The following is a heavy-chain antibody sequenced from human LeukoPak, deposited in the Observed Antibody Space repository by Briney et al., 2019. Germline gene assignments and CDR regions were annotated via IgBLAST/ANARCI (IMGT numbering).Heavy chain of an antibody. D-gene: IGHD3-10*01. Sequence: PGGTLRLSCAASGFTFSNHGMNWVRQAPGKGLEWVSGISPSGDIKYYAESVKGRFTISRDNSKTMLYLEVISLTAEDTAVYYCARDDAWLRFGEWSQGTLVTVSS. CDR2: ISPSGDIK. CDR3: ARDDAWLRFGE. V-gene: IGHV3-23*01. CDR1: GFTFSNHG. J-gene: IGHJ4*02.